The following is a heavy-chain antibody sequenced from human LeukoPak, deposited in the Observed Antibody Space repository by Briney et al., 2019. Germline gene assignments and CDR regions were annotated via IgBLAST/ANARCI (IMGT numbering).Heavy chain of an antibody. J-gene: IGHJ3*01. CDR1: GFIFSDYG. V-gene: IGHV3-9*01. Sequence: PGRSLRPSCAASGFIFSDYGVHWGRQAPRNGSEWGSRMSRSSKSNGYADSVKGRFTIARDNAKNSLNMQMNSLRPEDTAIYYCARDITSPMPPGRDAFDVWGQGTMVTVSS. CDR3: ARDITSPMPPGRDAFDV. D-gene: IGHD2-2*01. CDR2: MSRSSKSN.